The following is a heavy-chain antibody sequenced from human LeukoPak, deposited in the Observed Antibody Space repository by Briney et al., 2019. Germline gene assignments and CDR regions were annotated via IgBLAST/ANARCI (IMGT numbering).Heavy chain of an antibody. J-gene: IGHJ6*02. CDR3: ARAALTYYDFWSGYGKDYYGMDV. CDR1: GFTFSSYS. Sequence: PGGPLRLSCAASGFTFSSYSMNWVRQAPGKGLEWVSSISSSSSYIYYADSVKGRFTISRDNAKNSLYLQMNSLRAEDTAVYYCARAALTYYDFWSGYGKDYYGMDVWGQGTTVTVSS. CDR2: ISSSSSYI. D-gene: IGHD3-3*01. V-gene: IGHV3-21*01.